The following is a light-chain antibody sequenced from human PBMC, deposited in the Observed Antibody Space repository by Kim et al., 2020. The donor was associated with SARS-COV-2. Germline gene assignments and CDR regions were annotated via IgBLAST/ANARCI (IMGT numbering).Light chain of an antibody. CDR3: MQATEFSRT. CDR2: KIS. Sequence: DIVMTQTPFTSPVTLGQPASISCRSSQSLVNSDGNTYFSWLQQRPGQPPRVLIYKISNRFSGVPDRFSGSGAGTDVTLKISRVEAEYVGVYYCMQATEFSRTFGQATKLDIK. J-gene: IGKJ2*01. CDR1: QSLVNSDGNTY. V-gene: IGKV2-24*01.